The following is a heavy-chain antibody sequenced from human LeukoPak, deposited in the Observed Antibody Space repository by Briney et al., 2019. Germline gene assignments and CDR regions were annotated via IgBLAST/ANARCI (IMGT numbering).Heavy chain of an antibody. V-gene: IGHV3-30*03. J-gene: IGHJ5*02. CDR1: GFTCSSYG. CDR3: ATMSIAAAGTGS. CDR2: ISYDGSNK. Sequence: GRSLRLSGAASGFTCSSYGMQWVRQAPGKGLEGGAVISYDGSNKYYAASVTGRFTSSRDNSKNTLYLQMNSLRAEDTAVYYCATMSIAAAGTGSWGQGTLVTVSS. D-gene: IGHD6-13*01.